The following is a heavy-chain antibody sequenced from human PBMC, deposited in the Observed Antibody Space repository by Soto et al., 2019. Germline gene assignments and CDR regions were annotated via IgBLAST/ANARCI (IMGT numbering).Heavy chain of an antibody. Sequence: PSQTLSLTCAISGDSVSSNSAAWNWIRQSPSRGLEWLGRAYYRSKWYNDYAVSVKSRITINPDTSKSQFSLQLNSVTPEDTAVDYFAWVVVAATPGYYDYGMDVWGQGTTVTVYS. J-gene: IGHJ6*02. CDR3: AWVVVAATPGYYDYGMDV. CDR2: AYYRSKWYN. CDR1: GDSVSSNSAA. D-gene: IGHD2-15*01. V-gene: IGHV6-1*01.